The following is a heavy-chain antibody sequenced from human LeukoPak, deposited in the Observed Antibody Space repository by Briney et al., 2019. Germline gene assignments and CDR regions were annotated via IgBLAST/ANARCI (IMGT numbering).Heavy chain of an antibody. CDR1: GFPFSDYG. CDR3: ARPRSSGWPLYYFDY. CDR2: ISYDGSNK. Sequence: PGGSLRLSCAASGFPFSDYGMYWVRQAPGKGLEWVAVISYDGSNKYYADSVKGRFTISRDNSKNTLYLQMNSLRAEDTAVYYCARPRSSGWPLYYFDYWGQGTLVTVSS. V-gene: IGHV3-30*03. D-gene: IGHD6-19*01. J-gene: IGHJ4*02.